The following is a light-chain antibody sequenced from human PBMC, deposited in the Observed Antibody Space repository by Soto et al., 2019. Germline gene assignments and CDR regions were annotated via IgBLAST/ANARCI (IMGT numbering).Light chain of an antibody. Sequence: QSALTQPASVSGSPGQSITLSCTGSSGDVGGYKYVSWYQQHPGKAPKLIIYDVSNRPSGVSNRFSGSESGNTASLTISGLQAEDEADYFCSSYTSRSTLEFGGGTQLTVL. V-gene: IGLV2-14*01. J-gene: IGLJ2*01. CDR3: SSYTSRSTLE. CDR2: DVS. CDR1: SGDVGGYKY.